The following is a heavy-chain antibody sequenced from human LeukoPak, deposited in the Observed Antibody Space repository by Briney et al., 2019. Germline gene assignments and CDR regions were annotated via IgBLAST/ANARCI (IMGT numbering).Heavy chain of an antibody. D-gene: IGHD2-15*01. V-gene: IGHV3-33*01. J-gene: IGHJ4*02. CDR1: GFSFSTYG. CDR2: LWYDGVIQ. Sequence: GGSLRLSCVVSGFSFSTYGMHWVRQAPGKELEWVALLWYDGVIQYYPDSVKGRFTIPRDSSTNTVYLQMDSLRVEDTAVYYCARDLGHCSTGACYSTYLDYWGQGTLVTVSS. CDR3: ARDLGHCSTGACYSTYLDY.